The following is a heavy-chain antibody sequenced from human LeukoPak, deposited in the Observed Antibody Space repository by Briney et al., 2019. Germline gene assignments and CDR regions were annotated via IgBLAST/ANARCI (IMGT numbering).Heavy chain of an antibody. CDR3: AKVRAPSGWFNSDY. CDR2: ISGSGDST. CDR1: GFTFSNYV. D-gene: IGHD6-19*01. J-gene: IGHJ4*02. V-gene: IGHV3-23*01. Sequence: GGSLRLSCAASGFTFSNYVMSWVRQAPGKGLEWVSGISGSGDSTYYADSVKGRFTISRDNSKNTLYLQMNSLRVEDTAAYYCAKVRAPSGWFNSDYWGQGTLVTVCS.